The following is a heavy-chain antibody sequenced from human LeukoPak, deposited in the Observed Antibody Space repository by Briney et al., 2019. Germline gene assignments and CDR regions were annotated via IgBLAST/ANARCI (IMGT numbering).Heavy chain of an antibody. CDR1: GFTFSSYSMN. J-gene: IGHJ4*02. V-gene: IGHV4-39*01. D-gene: IGHD6-19*01. CDR2: IYYSGST. CDR3: ARLEIAVALFDY. Sequence: GSLRLSCAASGFTFSSYSMNWVRQPPGKGLEWIGSIYYSGSTYYNPSLKSRVTISVDTSKNQFSLKLSSVTAADTAVYYCARLEIAVALFDYWGQGTLVTVSS.